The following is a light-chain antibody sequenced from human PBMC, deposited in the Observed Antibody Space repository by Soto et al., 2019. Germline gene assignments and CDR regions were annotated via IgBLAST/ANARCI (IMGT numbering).Light chain of an antibody. CDR2: EVI. J-gene: IGLJ3*02. CDR1: SSDVGGYNY. CDR3: CSYTSSDTHLV. Sequence: QSALTQPASVSGSPGQSITISCTGSSSDVGGYNYVSWYQQHPGKAPKLMIYEVINRPSGVSSRFSGSKSGNTASLTISGLQAEDEADYYCCSYTSSDTHLVFGGGTKVTFL. V-gene: IGLV2-14*01.